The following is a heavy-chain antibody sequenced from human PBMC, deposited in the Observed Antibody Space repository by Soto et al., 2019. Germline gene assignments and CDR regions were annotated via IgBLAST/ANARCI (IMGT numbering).Heavy chain of an antibody. J-gene: IGHJ6*02. V-gene: IGHV3-21*01. CDR3: ARGSVAAAGYADSYYYGMDV. CDR2: ISSSSSYI. D-gene: IGHD6-13*01. Sequence: EVQLVESGGGLVKPGGSLRLSCAASGFIFSSYSMNWVRQAPGKGLEWVSSISSSSSYIYYADSVKGRFTISRDNAKNYXYXXMNSLRAEDTAVYYCARGSVAAAGYADSYYYGMDVWGQGTTVTVSS. CDR1: GFIFSSYS.